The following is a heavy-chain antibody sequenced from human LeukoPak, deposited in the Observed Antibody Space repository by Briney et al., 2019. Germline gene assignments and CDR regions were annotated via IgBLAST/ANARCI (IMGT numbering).Heavy chain of an antibody. CDR3: AREGSGWYGNFDY. CDR1: AYTFTGYY. Sequence: GASVKVSCKASAYTFTGYYMHWVRQAPGQGLAWMGWINPDSGGTNYAQKFQGRVTMTRDTSISTAYMEVSRLRSDDTAVYYCAREGSGWYGNFDYWGQGTLVTVSS. V-gene: IGHV1-2*02. CDR2: INPDSGGT. D-gene: IGHD6-19*01. J-gene: IGHJ4*02.